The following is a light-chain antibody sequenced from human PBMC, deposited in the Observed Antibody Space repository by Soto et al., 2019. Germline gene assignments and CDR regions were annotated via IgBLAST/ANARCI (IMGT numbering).Light chain of an antibody. V-gene: IGKV3-15*01. CDR1: QNVRGN. Sequence: EIVMTQSPGTLSVSPGERVTLSCRASQNVRGNLAWYQHKPGQSPRLLIYGASTRATGIPARFSGGGSGTDFTLTISSLQSEDFAVYYCQEYNNWPSFSFGPGTKVEIK. CDR3: QEYNNWPSFS. J-gene: IGKJ3*01. CDR2: GAS.